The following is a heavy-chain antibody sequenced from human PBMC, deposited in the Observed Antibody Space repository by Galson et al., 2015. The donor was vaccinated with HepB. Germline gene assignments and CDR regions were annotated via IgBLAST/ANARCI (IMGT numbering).Heavy chain of an antibody. CDR1: GYTFTSYG. V-gene: IGHV1-18*01. CDR2: ISAYNGNT. Sequence: SVKVSCKASGYTFTSYGISWVRQAPGQGLEWMGWISAYNGNTNYAQKLQGRVTMTTDTSTSTAYMELRSLRSDDTAAYYCARDREIHYYGSGSEVDYWGQGTLITVSS. J-gene: IGHJ4*02. D-gene: IGHD3-10*01. CDR3: ARDREIHYYGSGSEVDY.